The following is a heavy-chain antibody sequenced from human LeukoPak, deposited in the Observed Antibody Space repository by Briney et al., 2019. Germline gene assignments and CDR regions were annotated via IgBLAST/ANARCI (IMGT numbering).Heavy chain of an antibody. CDR1: GGSISSGGYS. V-gene: IGHV4-30-2*01. D-gene: IGHD3-22*01. CDR2: IYHSGNT. J-gene: IGHJ2*01. Sequence: SQTLSLTCAVSGGSISSGGYSWSWIRQPPGKGLEWIGYIYHSGNTYYNPSLKSRVAISVDRSKNQFSLKLSSVTAADTAVYYCARGGSSGYKGDWYFDLWGRGTLVTVSS. CDR3: ARGGSSGYKGDWYFDL.